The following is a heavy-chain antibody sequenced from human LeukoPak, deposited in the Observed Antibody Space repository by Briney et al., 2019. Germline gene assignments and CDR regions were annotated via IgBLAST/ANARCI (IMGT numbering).Heavy chain of an antibody. V-gene: IGHV3-33*01. J-gene: IGHJ2*01. CDR1: GFNFSRNG. CDR2: IWYDGSQR. CDR3: ARVVSYYGSSYRLLDV. Sequence: PGGSLRLSCAASGFNFSRNGMHWVRQAPGKGLEWVSLIWYDGSQRQYADSVQGRFIVSRDNSKNTLYLEMSGLRVEDTAVYYWARVVSYYGSSYRLLDVWGRGTLVTVSS. D-gene: IGHD3-10*01.